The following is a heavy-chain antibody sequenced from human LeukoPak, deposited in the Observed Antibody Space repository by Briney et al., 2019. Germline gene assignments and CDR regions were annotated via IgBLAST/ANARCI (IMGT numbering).Heavy chain of an antibody. J-gene: IGHJ6*03. CDR1: GGSISSYY. CDR2: IYTSGST. D-gene: IGHD3-10*01. V-gene: IGHV4-4*07. CDR3: ARAVGSGSFQTYYYYMDV. Sequence: SETLSLTCTVSGGSISSYYWSWIRQPARKGLEWIGRIYTSGSTNYNPSLKSRVTMSVDTSKNQFSPKLSSVTAADTAVYYCARAVGSGSFQTYYYYMDVWGKGTTVTISS.